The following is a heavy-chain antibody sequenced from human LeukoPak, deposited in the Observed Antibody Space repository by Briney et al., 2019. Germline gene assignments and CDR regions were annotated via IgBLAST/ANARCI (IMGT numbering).Heavy chain of an antibody. V-gene: IGHV3-30*02. J-gene: IGHJ4*02. CDR2: IRYDGSNK. D-gene: IGHD3-16*01. Sequence: GGSLRLSCAASGFTFSSYGMHWVRQAPGKGLEWVAFIRYDGSNKYYADSVKGRFTISRDNSKNTLYLQMNSLRAEDTAVYYCARGSYNSYYFDYWGQGILVTVSS. CDR3: ARGSYNSYYFDY. CDR1: GFTFSSYG.